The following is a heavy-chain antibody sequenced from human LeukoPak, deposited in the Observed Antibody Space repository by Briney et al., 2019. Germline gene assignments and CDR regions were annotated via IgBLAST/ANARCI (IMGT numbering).Heavy chain of an antibody. J-gene: IGHJ5*02. D-gene: IGHD3-16*02. CDR2: INAGNGNT. Sequence: ASVKVSCKASGYTFTSYAMYWVRQAPGQRLEWMGWINAGNGNTKYSQKFQGRVTITRDTSASTAYMELSSLRSEDTAVYYCARSYVWGSYRYNWFDPWGQGTLVTVSS. CDR1: GYTFTSYA. CDR3: ARSYVWGSYRYNWFDP. V-gene: IGHV1-3*01.